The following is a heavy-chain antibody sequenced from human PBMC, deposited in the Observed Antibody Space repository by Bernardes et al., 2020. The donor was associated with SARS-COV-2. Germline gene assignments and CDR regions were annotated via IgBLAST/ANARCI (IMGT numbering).Heavy chain of an antibody. J-gene: IGHJ6*02. CDR3: ARGPWEYRYSSSYYYGMDV. Sequence: ASVKVSCQASGYTFRSFGISWVRQAPGHRLEWMGWISPNNGNTDYSQNFQGRVTMTTDTSTSTAYMELRSLRSDDTAVYYCARGPWEYRYSSSYYYGMDVWGQGTTVTVSS. CDR1: GYTFRSFG. CDR2: ISPNNGNT. V-gene: IGHV1-18*01. D-gene: IGHD6-6*01.